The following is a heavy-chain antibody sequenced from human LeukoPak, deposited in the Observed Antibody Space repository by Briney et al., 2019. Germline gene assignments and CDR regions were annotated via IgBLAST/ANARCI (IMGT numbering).Heavy chain of an antibody. Sequence: ASVKVSCKASGYTFTSYAMNWVRQAPGQGLEWMGWINANTGNPTYAQGFSGRFVFSLDTSVSTAYLQISSLKAEDTAVYYCARDFSMVYNLVYYYYYMDVWGKGTTVTVSS. D-gene: IGHD2-8*01. CDR2: INANTGNP. V-gene: IGHV7-4-1*02. CDR1: GYTFTSYA. CDR3: ARDFSMVYNLVYYYYYMDV. J-gene: IGHJ6*03.